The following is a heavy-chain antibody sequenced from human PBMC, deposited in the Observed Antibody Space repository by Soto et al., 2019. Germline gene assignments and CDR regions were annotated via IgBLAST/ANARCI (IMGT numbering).Heavy chain of an antibody. CDR2: IIPIFGTA. J-gene: IGHJ6*02. CDR3: ARDDVDTAMPYGMDV. V-gene: IGHV1-69*12. D-gene: IGHD5-18*01. Sequence: QVQLVQSGAEVKKPGSSVKVSCKASGGTFSSYAISWVRQAPGQGLEWMGGIIPIFGTANYAQKFQGRVTTPAYESTSTAYMELSSRRSEDTAVYYCARDDVDTAMPYGMDVWGQGTTVTVSS. CDR1: GGTFSSYA.